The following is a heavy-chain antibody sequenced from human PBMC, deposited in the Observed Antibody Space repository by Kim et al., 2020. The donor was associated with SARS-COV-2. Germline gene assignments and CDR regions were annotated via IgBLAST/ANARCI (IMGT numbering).Heavy chain of an antibody. V-gene: IGHV3-23*01. J-gene: IGHJ4*02. Sequence: ADTVKGRFTISRDNSKNTRYLQMNSLRAEDTAVYYCAKDAYILTGYYGDYWGQGTLVTVSS. D-gene: IGHD3-9*01. CDR3: AKDAYILTGYYGDY.